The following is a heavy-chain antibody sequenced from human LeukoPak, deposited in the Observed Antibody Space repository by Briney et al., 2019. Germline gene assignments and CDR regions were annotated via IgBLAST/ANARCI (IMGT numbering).Heavy chain of an antibody. Sequence: GGSLRLSCAASGFTFSSYSMNWVRQAPGKGLEWVSSISSSSSYIYYADSVKGRFTISRDNAKNSLYLQMNSLRAEDTAVYYCVRVSLGDFLSGYQTVKYYYYYMDVWGKGTTVTVSS. CDR3: VRVSLGDFLSGYQTVKYYYYYMDV. J-gene: IGHJ6*03. CDR2: ISSSSSYI. CDR1: GFTFSSYS. D-gene: IGHD3-3*01. V-gene: IGHV3-21*01.